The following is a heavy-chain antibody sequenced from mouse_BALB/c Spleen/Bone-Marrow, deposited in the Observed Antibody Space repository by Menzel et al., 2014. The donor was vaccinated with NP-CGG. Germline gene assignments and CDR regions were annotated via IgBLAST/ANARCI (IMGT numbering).Heavy chain of an antibody. Sequence: VKLQESGAELVKPGASVKMSCKASGYTFTSYWMHWVKQRPGQGLEWIGVIDPSDSYTSYNQKFKGKATLTVDTSSSTAYMQLSGLTSEDSAVYYCTRRGYYAMDYWGQGTSVTVSS. V-gene: IGHV1S127*01. CDR3: TRRGYYAMDY. CDR2: IDPSDSYT. CDR1: GYTFTSYW. J-gene: IGHJ4*01.